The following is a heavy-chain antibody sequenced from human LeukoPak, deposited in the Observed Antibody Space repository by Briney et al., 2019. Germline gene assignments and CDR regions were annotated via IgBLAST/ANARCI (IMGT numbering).Heavy chain of an antibody. CDR3: ATEVGAIPY. Sequence: ASVKVSCKASGYSLTGYYMHWVRQAPGQGLEWMGWIDPNNGHTNYVQKSQGRVTMTRDTSISTVYMDLSRLRFDDTALYYCATEVGAIPYWGQGTLVTVSS. CDR1: GYSLTGYY. J-gene: IGHJ4*02. D-gene: IGHD2-21*01. CDR2: IDPNNGHT. V-gene: IGHV1-2*02.